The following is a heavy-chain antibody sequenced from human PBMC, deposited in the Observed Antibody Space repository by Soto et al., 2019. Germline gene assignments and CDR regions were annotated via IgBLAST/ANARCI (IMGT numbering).Heavy chain of an antibody. J-gene: IGHJ4*02. Sequence: XSVNVSCKASGYSFTSYYINWVRQAAGQGPEWMGSVTPRNGDTAFAQKYQGRVTVTSNTSMSTVYMELSNLRSDDTAVYYCARGGSYWARRHYFDSWGQGPLVTVSS. CDR2: VTPRNGDT. D-gene: IGHD2-8*02. CDR3: ARGGSYWARRHYFDS. CDR1: GYSFTSYY. V-gene: IGHV1-8*02.